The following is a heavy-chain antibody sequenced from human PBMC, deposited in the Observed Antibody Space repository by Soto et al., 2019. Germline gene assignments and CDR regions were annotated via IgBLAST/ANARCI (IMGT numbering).Heavy chain of an antibody. Sequence: GGSLRLSCAASGFTFSSYGMHWVRQAPGKGLEWVAVISYDGSNKYYADSVKGRFTISRDNSKNTLYLQMNSLRAEDTAVYYCAKEHLGYCTNGVCYGFDYWGQGTLVTVSS. CDR2: ISYDGSNK. J-gene: IGHJ4*02. V-gene: IGHV3-30*18. D-gene: IGHD2-8*01. CDR3: AKEHLGYCTNGVCYGFDY. CDR1: GFTFSSYG.